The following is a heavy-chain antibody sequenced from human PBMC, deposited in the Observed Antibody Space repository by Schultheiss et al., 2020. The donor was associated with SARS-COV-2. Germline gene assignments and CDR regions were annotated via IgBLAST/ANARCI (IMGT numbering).Heavy chain of an antibody. D-gene: IGHD3-10*01. J-gene: IGHJ6*02. V-gene: IGHV3-33*08. CDR2: IWYDGSNK. Sequence: GESLKISCAASGFTFSSYGMHWVRQAPGKGLEWVAVIWYDGSNKYYADSVKGRFTISRDNSKNTLYLQMNSLRAEDTAVYYCARGGLWFREGMDVWGQGTTVTVAS. CDR1: GFTFSSYG. CDR3: ARGGLWFREGMDV.